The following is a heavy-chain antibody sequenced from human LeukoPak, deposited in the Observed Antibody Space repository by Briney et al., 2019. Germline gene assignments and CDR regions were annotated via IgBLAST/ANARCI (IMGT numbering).Heavy chain of an antibody. V-gene: IGHV3-23*01. D-gene: IGHD2-2*01. CDR1: GFTFSSYA. Sequence: GGSLRLSCAASGFTFSSYAMSWVRQAPGKGLEWVSSISGGGGSTYYGDSVKGRFTISRDNSKNTLYLQMYSLGAEDTAVYYCARLPVAINGYFDPWGQGTLVTVSS. J-gene: IGHJ5*02. CDR3: ARLPVAINGYFDP. CDR2: ISGGGGST.